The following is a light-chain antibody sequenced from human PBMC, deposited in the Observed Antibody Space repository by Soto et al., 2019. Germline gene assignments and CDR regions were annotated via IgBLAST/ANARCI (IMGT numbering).Light chain of an antibody. CDR2: EVT. J-gene: IGLJ2*01. CDR1: SSDVGSYNL. V-gene: IGLV2-23*02. CDR3: SSYGGSNTYVL. Sequence: QSALTQPASVSGSPGQSITISCTGTSSDVGSYNLVSWYQQYPGKAPKLMIYEVTKRPSGVSNRFSGSKSGNTASLTISGLQAEDEADYYCSSYGGSNTYVLFGGGTKVTVL.